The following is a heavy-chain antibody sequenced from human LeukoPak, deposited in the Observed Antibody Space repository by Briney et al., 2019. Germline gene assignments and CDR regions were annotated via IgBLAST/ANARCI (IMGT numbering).Heavy chain of an antibody. CDR3: ARYSYSASGTYKIYYFDY. Sequence: GGSLRLSCAASGFTFSSYSMNWVRQAPGKGLEWVSYISSSSSTIYYADSVKGRFTVSRDNAKNSLYLQMDSLRAEDTAVYYCARYSYSASGTYKIYYFDYWGQGTLVTVSS. D-gene: IGHD3-10*01. J-gene: IGHJ4*02. CDR2: ISSSSSTI. V-gene: IGHV3-48*04. CDR1: GFTFSSYS.